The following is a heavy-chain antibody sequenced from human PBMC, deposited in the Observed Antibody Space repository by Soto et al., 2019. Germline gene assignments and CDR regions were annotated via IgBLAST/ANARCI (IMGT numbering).Heavy chain of an antibody. CDR3: AKDDIAAAGNGMDV. Sequence: QVQLVESGGGVVQPGRSLRLSCAASGFTFSSYGMHWVRQAPGKGLEWGAVISYEGSNKYYADSVKGRFTISRDNSKNTLYLQMNSLRAEDTAVYYCAKDDIAAAGNGMDVWGQGTTVTVSS. D-gene: IGHD6-13*01. CDR2: ISYEGSNK. V-gene: IGHV3-30*18. J-gene: IGHJ6*02. CDR1: GFTFSSYG.